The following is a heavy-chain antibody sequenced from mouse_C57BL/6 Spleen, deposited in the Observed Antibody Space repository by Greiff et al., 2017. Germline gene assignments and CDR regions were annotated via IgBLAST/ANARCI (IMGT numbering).Heavy chain of an antibody. CDR1: GFNIKDYY. J-gene: IGHJ4*01. D-gene: IGHD1-1*01. V-gene: IGHV14-2*01. CDR3: ARRVITTVVATYYYAMDY. Sequence: EVQLQQSGAELVKPGASVKLSCTASGFNIKDYYMHWVKQRTEQGLEWIGRIDPEDGETKYAPKFQGKPPITADTSSNTAYLQLSSLTSEDTAVYYCARRVITTVVATYYYAMDYWGQGTSVTVSS. CDR2: IDPEDGET.